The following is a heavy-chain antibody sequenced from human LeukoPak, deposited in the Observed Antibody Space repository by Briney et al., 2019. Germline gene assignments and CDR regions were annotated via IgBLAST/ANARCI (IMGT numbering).Heavy chain of an antibody. CDR1: GFTFSSYA. Sequence: PGRSLRLSCAASGFTFSSYAMHWVRQAPGKGLEWVSYISSSSSTIYYADSVKGRFTISRDNSKNTLYLQMNSLRAEDTAVYYCAKGSNIWFGEYIFDYWGQGTLVTVSS. V-gene: IGHV3-48*01. CDR3: AKGSNIWFGEYIFDY. D-gene: IGHD3-10*01. CDR2: ISSSSSTI. J-gene: IGHJ4*02.